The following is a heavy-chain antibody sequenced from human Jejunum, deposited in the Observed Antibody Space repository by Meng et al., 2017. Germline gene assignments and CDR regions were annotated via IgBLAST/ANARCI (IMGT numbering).Heavy chain of an antibody. D-gene: IGHD3-10*01. CDR2: TYYRSEWHN. CDR3: TTWYGEY. CDR1: GDSVSSNRAL. Sequence: QVQLHQSGPGLLRPSQTLSLTCAISGDSVSSNRALWHWVRQSPSRGLEWLGQTYYRSEWHNHYGVSVRGRITINADTSRNHFSLHLDSVTPEDTAVYYCTTWYGEYWGQGTLVTVSS. J-gene: IGHJ4*02. V-gene: IGHV6-1*01.